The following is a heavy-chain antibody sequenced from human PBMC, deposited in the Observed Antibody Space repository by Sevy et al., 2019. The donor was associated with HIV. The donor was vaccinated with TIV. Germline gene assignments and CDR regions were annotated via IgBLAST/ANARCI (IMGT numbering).Heavy chain of an antibody. Sequence: GGSLRLSCAASGFTFSSYVMHWARQAPGKGLESVSGISSTGGNTYYIDSVKGRFTISRDNSKNTLYLQMDSLRVEDMAVYYCVRRGTAGSYDYWGQGALVTVSS. CDR3: VRRGTAGSYDY. CDR2: ISSTGGNT. V-gene: IGHV3-64*02. CDR1: GFTFSSYV. D-gene: IGHD1-26*01. J-gene: IGHJ4*02.